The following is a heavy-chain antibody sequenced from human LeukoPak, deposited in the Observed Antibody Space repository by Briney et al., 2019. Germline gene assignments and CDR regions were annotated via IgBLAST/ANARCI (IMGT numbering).Heavy chain of an antibody. D-gene: IGHD6-19*01. CDR2: IYYSGST. Sequence: SETLSLTCTVSGGSISSSSYYWGWIRQPPGKGLEWIGSIYYSGSTYYNPSLKSRVTISVDTSKNQFSLKLSSVTAADTAVYYCARHPVSSRDRPVYWDQGTLVTVSS. CDR1: GGSISSSSYY. J-gene: IGHJ4*02. V-gene: IGHV4-39*01. CDR3: ARHPVSSRDRPVY.